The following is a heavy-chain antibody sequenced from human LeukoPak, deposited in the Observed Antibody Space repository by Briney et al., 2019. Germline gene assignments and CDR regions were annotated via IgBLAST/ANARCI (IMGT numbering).Heavy chain of an antibody. V-gene: IGHV3-23*01. CDR3: AKGDRGYCSGASCYPFDY. CDR1: GFTFSSYA. J-gene: IGHJ4*02. CDR2: ISGSGGST. D-gene: IGHD2-15*01. Sequence: PGGSLRLSCAASGFTFSSYAMSWVRQAPGKGLEWVSAISGSGGSTYYADSVKGRFTISRDNSKNTLYLQMNSLRAEDTAVYYCAKGDRGYCSGASCYPFDYWGQGTLVTVSS.